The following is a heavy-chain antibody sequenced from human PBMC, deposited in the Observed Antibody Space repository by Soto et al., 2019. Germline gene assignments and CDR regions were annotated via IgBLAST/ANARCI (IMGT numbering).Heavy chain of an antibody. Sequence: GSLRLSCAASGFTFSSYAMSWVRQAPGKGLEWVSAISGSGGSTYYADSVKGRFTISRDNSKNTLYLQMNSLRAEDTAVYYCAKGAVLSWGSYRSPAGNYWGQGTLVTVSS. J-gene: IGHJ4*02. V-gene: IGHV3-23*01. CDR1: GFTFSSYA. CDR3: AKGAVLSWGSYRSPAGNY. D-gene: IGHD3-16*02. CDR2: ISGSGGST.